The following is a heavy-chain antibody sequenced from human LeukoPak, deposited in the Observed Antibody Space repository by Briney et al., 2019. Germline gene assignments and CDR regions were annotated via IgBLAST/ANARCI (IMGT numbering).Heavy chain of an antibody. J-gene: IGHJ5*02. CDR2: IKQDGSEK. CDR3: ARMSPPFSA. CDR1: GFTFGTYW. Sequence: GGSLRLSCVASGFTFGTYWMSWVRQAPGKGLEWVAKIKQDGSEKYYVDSVKGQFTISRDNAKNSLYLQMNSLRAEDTAVYYCARMSPPFSAWGQGTLVIVSS. V-gene: IGHV3-7*01.